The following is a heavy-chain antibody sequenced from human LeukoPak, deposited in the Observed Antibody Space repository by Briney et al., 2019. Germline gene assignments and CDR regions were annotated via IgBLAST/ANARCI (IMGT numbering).Heavy chain of an antibody. V-gene: IGHV3-23*01. CDR1: RYSFIDFV. J-gene: IGHJ3*02. CDR3: SKDQKTRNRLYDSFDI. Sequence: PGGSLRLSCAASRYSFIDFVMSWVRQAPGKGLEWVSTVGGTGGDTYYADSVKGRFTISRDNSKNTLYLQMNSLRAEDTAVYSMSKDQKTRNRLYDSFDIWGQGTKVTVSS. CDR2: VGGTGGDT.